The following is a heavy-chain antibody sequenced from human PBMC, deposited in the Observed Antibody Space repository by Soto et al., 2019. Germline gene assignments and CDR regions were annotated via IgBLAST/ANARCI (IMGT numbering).Heavy chain of an antibody. Sequence: QVQLQQWGAGLLKSSETLSLTCAVYGGSFSGYYWSWIRQPPGKGLEWIGEINQSGGTNYNPSLKSRVTISVDTSKNQFSLKLSSVTAADTAVYYCARGRLGGAADWGQGTLVTVSS. CDR3: ARGRLGGAAD. CDR1: GGSFSGYY. D-gene: IGHD1-26*01. CDR2: INQSGGT. V-gene: IGHV4-34*01. J-gene: IGHJ4*02.